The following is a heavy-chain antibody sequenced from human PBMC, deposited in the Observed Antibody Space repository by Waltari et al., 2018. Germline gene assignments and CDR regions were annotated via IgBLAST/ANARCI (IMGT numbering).Heavy chain of an antibody. Sequence: QVQLQQWGAGLLKPSETLSLTCAVYGGSFSDYYWSWIRQPPGKGLEWIGEINHSGSTNYNPSRSSRITRSIDTSKNQFSLKLNSVTAADTAVYYCARVQDDVRDYWGQGTLVTVSS. CDR1: GGSFSDYY. D-gene: IGHD2-15*01. J-gene: IGHJ4*02. V-gene: IGHV4-34*01. CDR2: INHSGST. CDR3: ARVQDDVRDY.